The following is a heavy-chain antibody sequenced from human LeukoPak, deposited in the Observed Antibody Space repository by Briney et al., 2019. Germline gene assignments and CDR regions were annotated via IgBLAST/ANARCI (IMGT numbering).Heavy chain of an antibody. CDR2: INSRGST. Sequence: SETLSLTCTASGGSISSSDYFWSWIRQPAGKGLEWIGRINSRGSTNYNPSLKSRATLSVDTSKNQFSLKLTSVTVADTAVYYCARYRPGWFDPWGQGTLVTVSS. D-gene: IGHD3-16*02. CDR3: ARYRPGWFDP. V-gene: IGHV4-61*02. CDR1: GGSISSSDYF. J-gene: IGHJ5*02.